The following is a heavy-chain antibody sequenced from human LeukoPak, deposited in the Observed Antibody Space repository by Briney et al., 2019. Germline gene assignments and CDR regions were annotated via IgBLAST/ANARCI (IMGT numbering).Heavy chain of an antibody. CDR2: IKTDGSEK. J-gene: IGHJ1*01. D-gene: IGHD3-22*01. V-gene: IGHV3-7*01. CDR1: GFTFSNYW. Sequence: GSLRLSCEGSGFTFSNYWMGWVRQAPGKGLQWVANIKTDGSEKYYVDSVKGRFTISRDNAKNSLYLQMNSLRAEDTAVYYCATYSSLNRREFQYWGQGTLLTVSS. CDR3: ATYSSLNRREFQY.